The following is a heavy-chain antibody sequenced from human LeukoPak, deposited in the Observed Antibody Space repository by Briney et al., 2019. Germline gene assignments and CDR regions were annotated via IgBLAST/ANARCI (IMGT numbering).Heavy chain of an antibody. D-gene: IGHD5-18*01. CDR2: ISYDGSNK. V-gene: IGHV3-30*03. Sequence: PGRSLRLSCAASGFTFSSYGMHWVRQAPGKGLEWVAVISYDGSNKYYADSVKGRFTISRDNAKNSLYLQMNSLRAEDTAVYYCAREGGTAMVRNYYYYMDVWGKGTTVTISS. CDR3: AREGGTAMVRNYYYYMDV. J-gene: IGHJ6*03. CDR1: GFTFSSYG.